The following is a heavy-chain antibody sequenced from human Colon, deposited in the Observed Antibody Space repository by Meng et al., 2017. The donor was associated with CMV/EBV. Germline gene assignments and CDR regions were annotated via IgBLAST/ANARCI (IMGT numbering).Heavy chain of an antibody. Sequence: GGSLRLSCVTSGFTFDNYWMSWVRQAPGKGLEWAANIKDDGSETHYVDSLKGRFTISRDNAKNSLFLQINSLRPEDTAVYFCARMGVNKPFDSWGQGTLVTVSS. V-gene: IGHV3-7*01. J-gene: IGHJ4*02. D-gene: IGHD2-21*01. CDR1: GFTFDNYW. CDR2: IKDDGSET. CDR3: ARMGVNKPFDS.